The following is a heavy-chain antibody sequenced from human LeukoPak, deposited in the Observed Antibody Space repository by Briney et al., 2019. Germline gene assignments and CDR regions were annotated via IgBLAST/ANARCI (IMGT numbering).Heavy chain of an antibody. V-gene: IGHV3-74*01. CDR2: INTDGRVT. CDR1: GFTFTTHW. J-gene: IGHJ4*02. Sequence: PGGSLRLSCAASGFTFTTHWMHWVRQVPGTGLVWVARINTDGRVTTYADSVKGRFTVSRDNAENTLYLQMNDLRPEDTAVYYCIRETHVGLHPEYWGQGTLATVTS. D-gene: IGHD3-10*02. CDR3: IRETHVGLHPEY.